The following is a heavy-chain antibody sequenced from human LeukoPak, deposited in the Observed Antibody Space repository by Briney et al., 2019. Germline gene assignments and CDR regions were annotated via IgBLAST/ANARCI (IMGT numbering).Heavy chain of an antibody. CDR2: IFYTGSA. V-gene: IGHV4-59*11. CDR1: GASMNTHY. CDR3: ARSTRSSALRT. J-gene: IGHJ4*02. D-gene: IGHD2-15*01. Sequence: SETLSLTCTVSGASMNTHYWSWIRKPPGKGLEWIGHIFYTGSANYQPSLKSRVTISIDRSKNHFSLRVRSVTAADTAVYFCARSTRSSALRTWGQGTLVTISS.